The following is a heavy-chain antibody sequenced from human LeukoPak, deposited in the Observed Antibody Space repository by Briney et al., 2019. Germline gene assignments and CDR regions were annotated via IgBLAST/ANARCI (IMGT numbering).Heavy chain of an antibody. D-gene: IGHD5-24*01. V-gene: IGHV4-59*01. J-gene: IGHJ4*02. CDR2: IYYSGST. Sequence: SETLSLTCTVPGGSISSYYWSRIRQPPGKGLEWIGYIYYSGSTNYNPSLKSRVTISVDTSKNQFSLKLSSVTAADTAVYYCARTDGYNYYDYWGQGTLVTVSS. CDR3: ARTDGYNYYDY. CDR1: GGSISSYY.